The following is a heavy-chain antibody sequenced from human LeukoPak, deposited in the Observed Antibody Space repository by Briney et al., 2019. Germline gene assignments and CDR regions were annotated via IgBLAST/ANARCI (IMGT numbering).Heavy chain of an antibody. CDR3: AKGFSVLASNHYHYYYGMDV. Sequence: PGGSLRLSCAASGFTFDDYAMHWDRRAPGKGLEWVSLISADGGSTYYADSVKGRFTISRDDSKNSLYLQMNNLTTDDTALYFCAKGFSVLASNHYHYYYGMDVWGQGTTVTVSS. CDR2: ISADGGST. CDR1: GFTFDDYA. D-gene: IGHD3-3*01. V-gene: IGHV3-43*02. J-gene: IGHJ6*02.